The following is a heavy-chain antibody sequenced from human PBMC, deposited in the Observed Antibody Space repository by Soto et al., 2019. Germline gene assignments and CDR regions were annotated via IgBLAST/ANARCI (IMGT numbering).Heavy chain of an antibody. V-gene: IGHV1-18*04. Sequence: ASVKVSCKASGYTFTSYGISWVRQAPGQGLEWMGWISAYNGNTNYAQKLQGRVTMTTDTSTSTAYKEMRRLRSDDTAVYYCARGGGYYYYYYGMDVWGQGTTVTVSS. D-gene: IGHD2-15*01. J-gene: IGHJ6*02. CDR3: ARGGGYYYYYYGMDV. CDR1: GYTFTSYG. CDR2: ISAYNGNT.